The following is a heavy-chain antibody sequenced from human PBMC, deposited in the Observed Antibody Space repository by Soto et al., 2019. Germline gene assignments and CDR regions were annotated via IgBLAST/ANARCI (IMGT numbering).Heavy chain of an antibody. CDR2: MNPNSGNT. CDR1: GYTFTSYD. V-gene: IGHV1-8*01. D-gene: IGHD2-15*01. Sequence: GASGRVSCEASGYTFTSYDMNWVRQATGQGFEWMGWMNPNSGNTGYAQKFQGRVTITRDTSANTAYMELSGLRSEGTAVYYCARGGAGYYFDYWGQGTLVTVSS. J-gene: IGHJ4*02. CDR3: ARGGAGYYFDY.